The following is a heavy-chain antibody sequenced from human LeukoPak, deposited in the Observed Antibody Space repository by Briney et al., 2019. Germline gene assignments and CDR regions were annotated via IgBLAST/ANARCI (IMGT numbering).Heavy chain of an antibody. Sequence: ASVKVSCKASGYTFSGYYMHWVRQAPGQGLEWMGWINPKSGGTNYAQKFQGRVTMTRDTSISTAYMELSRLRFDDTAVYYCARGGHYSSSSWGYWGQGTLVTVSS. CDR1: GYTFSGYY. CDR3: ARGGHYSSSSWGY. D-gene: IGHD6-6*01. J-gene: IGHJ4*02. CDR2: INPKSGGT. V-gene: IGHV1-2*02.